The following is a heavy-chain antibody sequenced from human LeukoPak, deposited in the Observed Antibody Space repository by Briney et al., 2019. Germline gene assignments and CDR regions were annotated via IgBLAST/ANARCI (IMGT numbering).Heavy chain of an antibody. D-gene: IGHD3-22*01. CDR3: AGSSVYDSSGYYFPHLDAFDI. CDR2: IIPILGIA. CDR1: GGTFSSYA. Sequence: SVKVSCKASGGTFSSYAISWVRQAPGQGLEWMGRIIPILGIANYAQKFQGRVTITADKSTSTAYMELSSLRSEDTAVYYCAGSSVYDSSGYYFPHLDAFDIWGQGTMVTVSS. J-gene: IGHJ3*02. V-gene: IGHV1-69*04.